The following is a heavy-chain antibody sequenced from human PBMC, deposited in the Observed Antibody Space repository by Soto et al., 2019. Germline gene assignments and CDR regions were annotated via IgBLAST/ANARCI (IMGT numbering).Heavy chain of an antibody. J-gene: IGHJ6*03. CDR2: IFSNDEK. Sequence: SGPTLVNPTETLTLTCTVSGFSLSNARMGVSWIRQPPGKALEWLAHIFSNDEKSYSTSLKSRLTISKDTSKSQVVLTMTNMDPVDTATYYCARILEDTDYYYYYMDVWGKGTTVTVSS. V-gene: IGHV2-26*01. CDR1: GFSLSNARMG. CDR3: ARILEDTDYYYYYMDV. D-gene: IGHD5-18*01.